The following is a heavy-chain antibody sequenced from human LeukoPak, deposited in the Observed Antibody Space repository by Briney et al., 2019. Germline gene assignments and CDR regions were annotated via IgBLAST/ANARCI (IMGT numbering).Heavy chain of an antibody. CDR1: GFTFSSYG. Sequence: GGSLRLSCAASGFTFSSYGMHWIRQAPGRGLEWVAFIRNDGTIIYNADSVKGRFTISRDNSKNTLYLQMNSLRADDTAVYYCAKDTPLCYFDYWGQGTLVTVSS. J-gene: IGHJ4*02. CDR2: IRNDGTII. D-gene: IGHD3-16*01. V-gene: IGHV3-30*02. CDR3: AKDTPLCYFDY.